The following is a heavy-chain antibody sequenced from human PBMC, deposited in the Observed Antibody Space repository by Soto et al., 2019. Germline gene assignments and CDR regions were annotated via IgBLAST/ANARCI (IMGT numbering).Heavy chain of an antibody. Sequence: GGSLRLSCAASGFTFSSYAMSWVRQAPGKGLEWVSAISGSGGSTYYADSVKGRFTISRDNSKNTLYLQMNSLRAEDTAVYYCAKDVSVATIDSPYDSSGYSDYWGQGTLVTVSS. J-gene: IGHJ4*02. CDR3: AKDVSVATIDSPYDSSGYSDY. CDR2: ISGSGGST. D-gene: IGHD3-22*01. V-gene: IGHV3-23*01. CDR1: GFTFSSYA.